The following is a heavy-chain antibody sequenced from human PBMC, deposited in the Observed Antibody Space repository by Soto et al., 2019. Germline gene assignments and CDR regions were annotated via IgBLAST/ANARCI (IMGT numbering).Heavy chain of an antibody. CDR1: GYNLTSYG. D-gene: IGHD1-26*01. CDR2: ISAYNGNT. Sequence: QVQLVQSGAEVKKPGASVKVSCKASGYNLTSYGISWVRQAPGQGLEWMGWISAYNGNTDYAQKLQGRVTMTTDTSMSTAFMELRSLRSDDTAVYYCARGTSGSYLVGLDYWGQGTLVTVSS. CDR3: ARGTSGSYLVGLDY. J-gene: IGHJ4*02. V-gene: IGHV1-18*01.